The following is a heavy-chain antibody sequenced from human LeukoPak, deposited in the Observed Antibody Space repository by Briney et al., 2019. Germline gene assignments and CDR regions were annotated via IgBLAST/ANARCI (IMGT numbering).Heavy chain of an antibody. D-gene: IGHD5-24*01. CDR3: ARDRRRDRDAFDI. CDR1: GGTFSSYA. CDR2: IIPIFGAA. V-gene: IGHV1-69*13. Sequence: SVKVSCKASGGTFSSYAISWVRQAPGRGLEWMGGIIPIFGAANYAQKFQGRVTITADESTSTAYMELSSLRSEDTAVYYCARDRRRDRDAFDIWGQGTMVTVSS. J-gene: IGHJ3*02.